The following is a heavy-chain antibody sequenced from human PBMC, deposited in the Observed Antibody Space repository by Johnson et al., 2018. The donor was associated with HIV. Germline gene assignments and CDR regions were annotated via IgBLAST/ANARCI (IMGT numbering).Heavy chain of an antibody. CDR3: ARTIITSPVGAFDI. V-gene: IGHV3-9*01. CDR1: GFNLDDYA. D-gene: IGHD3-16*01. CDR2: ISWNGDDI. Sequence: VQLVESGGGLIQPGGSLRLSCAASGFNLDDYAMHWVRQVPGKGLEWVSGISWNGDDIGYADSVTGRFSISRDNGKKYLYLQMNGLSAEDTALYYCARTIITSPVGAFDIWGQGTMVTVSS. J-gene: IGHJ3*02.